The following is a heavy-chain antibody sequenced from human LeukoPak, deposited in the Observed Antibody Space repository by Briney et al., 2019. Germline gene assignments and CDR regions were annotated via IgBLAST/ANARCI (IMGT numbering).Heavy chain of an antibody. CDR1: GYTFNNYL. CDR2: IYPGDSDT. J-gene: IGHJ4*02. V-gene: IGHV5-51*01. Sequence: GESLKISCKGSGYTFNNYLIAWVRQMSGKGLEWMGIIYPGDSDTRYSPSFQGQVTISADQSINTAYLQWYSLKASDTAMYYCARQDFWGQGTLVTVSS. CDR3: ARQDF.